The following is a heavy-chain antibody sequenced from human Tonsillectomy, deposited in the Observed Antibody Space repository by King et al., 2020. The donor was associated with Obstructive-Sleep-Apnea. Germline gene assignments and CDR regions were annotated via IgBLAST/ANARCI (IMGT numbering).Heavy chain of an antibody. CDR3: TTYDLLTGYDSFDY. CDR1: GFTFSNAW. V-gene: IGHV3-15*01. D-gene: IGHD3-9*01. CDR2: IKSKTDGGTT. J-gene: IGHJ4*02. Sequence: VQLVESGGGLVKPGGSLRLSCAASGFTFSNAWMSWVRQAPGKGLEWVGRIKSKTDGGTTDYAAPVKGRFTISRDDSKNTLYLQMNSLKTEDTAVYYCTTYDLLTGYDSFDYWGQGTLVTVSS.